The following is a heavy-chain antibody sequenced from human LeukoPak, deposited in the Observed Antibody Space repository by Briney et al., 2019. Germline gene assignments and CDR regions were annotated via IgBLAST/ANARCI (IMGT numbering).Heavy chain of an antibody. Sequence: SETLSLTCTAPGASISSYYWSWIRQPPGKGLEGIGYFYYRGRTNYNPSLKRRVTISVDTSKKQFSLKLCSVSAADTAVYYCARDQRILTGYSFFDPWGQGTLVTVSS. D-gene: IGHD3-9*01. V-gene: IGHV4-59*01. J-gene: IGHJ5*02. CDR2: FYYRGRT. CDR3: ARDQRILTGYSFFDP. CDR1: GASISSYY.